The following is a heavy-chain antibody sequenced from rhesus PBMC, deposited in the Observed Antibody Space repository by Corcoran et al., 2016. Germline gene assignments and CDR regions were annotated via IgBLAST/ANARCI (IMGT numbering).Heavy chain of an antibody. CDR3: AREVIAAAGMDY. CDR2: FYGRGGGT. J-gene: IGHJ4*01. CDR1: GGSISDAYY. V-gene: IGHV4-106*01. Sequence: QVQLQESGPGLVKPSETLSLTCAVSGGSISDAYYWSWIRQSPGKGLEWIGYFYGRGGGTNYNPSLKNRVTISIDTSKHQFSLKLSSVTAADTAVYYCAREVIAAAGMDYWGQGVLVTVSS. D-gene: IGHD6-31*01.